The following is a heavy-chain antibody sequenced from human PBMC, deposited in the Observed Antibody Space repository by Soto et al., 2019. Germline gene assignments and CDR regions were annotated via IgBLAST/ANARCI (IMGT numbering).Heavy chain of an antibody. CDR1: GGSISENDYY. CDR3: ARLAYDSSVSISHGDDAFDL. CDR2: ISHTGTA. J-gene: IGHJ3*01. D-gene: IGHD3-22*01. V-gene: IGHV4-39*01. Sequence: QMQLQESGPGLLKPSETLSLTCTVSGGSISENDYYWSWIRQPQGKGLEWIGTISHTGTAYYNPCLESRGAICVDASENQFSLGLSSVTAADTAVYYCARLAYDSSVSISHGDDAFDLWGQGTLVTVS.